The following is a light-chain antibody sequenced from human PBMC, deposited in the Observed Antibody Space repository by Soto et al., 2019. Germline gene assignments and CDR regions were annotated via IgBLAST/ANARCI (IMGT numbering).Light chain of an antibody. CDR1: SSDVGRYKL. Sequence: QSALTQPASVSGSPGQSITISCTGTSSDVGRYKLVSWYQQHPGKAPKLMIYDVTNRPSGVSNRFSGSKSGNTASLTISGLQAEDEADYYCSSYTTSTTLIFGGGTKVTAL. CDR3: SSYTTSTTLI. J-gene: IGLJ2*01. CDR2: DVT. V-gene: IGLV2-14*03.